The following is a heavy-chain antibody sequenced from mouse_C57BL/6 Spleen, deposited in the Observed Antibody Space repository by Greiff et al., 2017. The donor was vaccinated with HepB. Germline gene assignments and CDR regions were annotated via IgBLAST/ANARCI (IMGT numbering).Heavy chain of an antibody. Sequence: EVKLMESGGGLVQPKGSLKLSCAASGFSFNTYAMNWVRQAPGKGLEWVARIRSKSNNYATYYADSVKDRFTISRDDSESMLYLQMNNLKTEDTAMYYCVSLGGYFDVWGTGTTVTVSS. CDR3: VSLGGYFDV. CDR1: GFSFNTYA. V-gene: IGHV10-1*01. J-gene: IGHJ1*03. D-gene: IGHD3-1*01. CDR2: IRSKSNNYAT.